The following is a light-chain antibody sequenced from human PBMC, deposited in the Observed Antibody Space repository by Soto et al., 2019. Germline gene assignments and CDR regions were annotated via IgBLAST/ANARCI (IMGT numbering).Light chain of an antibody. CDR1: QSIRRW. J-gene: IGKJ1*01. V-gene: IGKV1-5*01. Sequence: DIQMTQSPSMLSASVGDRVTIACRTSQSIRRWLAWYQQKPGKAPKLLIFDASTLDTGVPSRFSGRGSETEFTLTISSLQPDDFATYYCQQYSSYSPATFGQGTKVEI. CDR2: DAS. CDR3: QQYSSYSPAT.